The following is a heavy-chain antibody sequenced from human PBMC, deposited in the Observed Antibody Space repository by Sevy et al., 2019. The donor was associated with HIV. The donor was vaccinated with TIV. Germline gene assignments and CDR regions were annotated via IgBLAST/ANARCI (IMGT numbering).Heavy chain of an antibody. CDR3: GREGVGGYSYSLDC. Sequence: GGSLRLSCAASGFTFSVYWMSWVRQAPGKELEWVATMKEDGSDKDYVDSVKGRFTISRDNAKNSLYLQMISRRAEDTAVYYCGREGVGGYSYSLDCWGQGTLVTVSS. D-gene: IGHD5-18*01. CDR2: MKEDGSDK. J-gene: IGHJ4*02. V-gene: IGHV3-7*01. CDR1: GFTFSVYW.